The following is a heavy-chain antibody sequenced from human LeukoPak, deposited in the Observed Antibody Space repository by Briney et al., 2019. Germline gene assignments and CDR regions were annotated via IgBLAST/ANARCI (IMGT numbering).Heavy chain of an antibody. CDR2: IYTSGST. Sequence: SETLSLTCTVSGGSISSYYWSWLRQPAGKGLEWIGRIYTSGSTNYNPSLKSRVTMSVDTSKNQFSLKLSSVTAADTAVYYCATSYGDYGYYYYYYMDVWGKGTTVTISS. CDR3: ATSYGDYGYYYYYYMDV. V-gene: IGHV4-4*07. D-gene: IGHD4-17*01. J-gene: IGHJ6*03. CDR1: GGSISSYY.